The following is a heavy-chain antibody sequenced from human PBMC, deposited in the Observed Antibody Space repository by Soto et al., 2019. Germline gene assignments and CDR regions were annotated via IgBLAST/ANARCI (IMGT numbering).Heavy chain of an antibody. CDR3: GRSGNRPAAMIVGARKPDY. J-gene: IGHJ4*02. V-gene: IGHV3-30-3*01. D-gene: IGHD2-2*01. CDR1: GFTFSSYA. CDR2: ISYDGSNK. Sequence: QVQLVESGGGVVQPGRPLRLSCAASGFTFSSYAMHWVRQAPGKGLEWVAVISYDGSNKYYADSVKGRFTISRDNSKNTLYLQMNSLRAEDTAVYYCGRSGNRPAAMIVGARKPDYWGQGTLVTVSS.